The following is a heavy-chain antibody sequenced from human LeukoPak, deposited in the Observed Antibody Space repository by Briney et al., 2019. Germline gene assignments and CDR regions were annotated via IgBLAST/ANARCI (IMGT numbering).Heavy chain of an antibody. CDR1: GFSANDNY. J-gene: IGHJ4*02. CDR3: ARTNPLYVDYDY. CDR2: MFPDGRT. D-gene: IGHD3-16*01. V-gene: IGHV3-53*01. Sequence: PGGSLTLSCAVCGFSANDNYLSWLRQAPGKGLQWVSVMFPDGRTYYADSVKGRFTISRDLARNTLLLQMHSLRADDTAVHYCARTNPLYVDYDYWGQGTLVTVSS.